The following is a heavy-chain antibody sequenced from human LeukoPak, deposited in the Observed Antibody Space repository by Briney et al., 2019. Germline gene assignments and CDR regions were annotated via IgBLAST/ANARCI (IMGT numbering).Heavy chain of an antibody. J-gene: IGHJ4*02. Sequence: GGSLRLFCAASGFTFSSYAMSWVRQAPGKGLEWVSAISGSGGSTYYADSVKGRFTISRDNSKNTLYLQMNSLRAEDTAVYYCAKFLPTHIVVANYYFDYWGQGTLVTVSS. CDR2: ISGSGGST. V-gene: IGHV3-23*01. D-gene: IGHD2-21*01. CDR3: AKFLPTHIVVANYYFDY. CDR1: GFTFSSYA.